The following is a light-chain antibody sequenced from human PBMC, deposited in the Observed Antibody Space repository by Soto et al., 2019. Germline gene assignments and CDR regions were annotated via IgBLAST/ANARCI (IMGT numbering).Light chain of an antibody. CDR1: QSIDTA. CDR3: QQYGRFLT. Sequence: DIQMTQSPSTLSASVGDRVTITCQASQSIDTALAWYQQKPGKAPNLLIYRASNLESGVPSRFSGSGSGTEFTLAISSLQPDDFATYYCQQYGRFLTFGQGTKLELK. V-gene: IGKV1-5*03. CDR2: RAS. J-gene: IGKJ2*01.